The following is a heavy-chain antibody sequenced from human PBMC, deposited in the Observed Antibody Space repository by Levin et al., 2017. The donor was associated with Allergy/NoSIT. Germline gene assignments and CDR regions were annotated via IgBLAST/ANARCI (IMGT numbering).Heavy chain of an antibody. V-gene: IGHV3-33*01. CDR1: GFMFNNFG. D-gene: IGHD6-13*01. CDR3: TRDTGYSSVWSGFGS. J-gene: IGHJ5*02. CDR2: IWHDGSEK. Sequence: GGSLRLSCAASGFMFNNFGMHWVRQAPGKGLEWVAVIWHDGSEKYYADSVKGRFTISRDNSRDTLYLQMNSLRAEDTAVYYCTRDTGYSSVWSGFGSWGQGTLVTVSS.